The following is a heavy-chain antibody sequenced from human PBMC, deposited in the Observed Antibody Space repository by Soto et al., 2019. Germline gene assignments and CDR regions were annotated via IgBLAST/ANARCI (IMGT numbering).Heavy chain of an antibody. CDR1: GYTFTSYY. V-gene: IGHV1-46*01. CDR3: ARDRQQQLVYNWFDP. CDR2: INPSGGST. J-gene: IGHJ5*02. D-gene: IGHD6-13*01. Sequence: QVQLVQSGAEVKKPGASVKVSCKASGYTFTSYYMHWVRQAPGQGLEWMGIINPSGGSTSYAQKFQGRVTMTRDTSTSTVYMELSSLRSEDTAVYYCARDRQQQLVYNWFDPWGQGTLVTVSS.